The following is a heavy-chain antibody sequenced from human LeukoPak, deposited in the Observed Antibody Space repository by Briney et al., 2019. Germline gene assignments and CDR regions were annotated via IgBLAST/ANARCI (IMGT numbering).Heavy chain of an antibody. CDR3: AKTMLRGVPTSNFDY. D-gene: IGHD3-10*01. J-gene: IGHJ4*02. V-gene: IGHV1-46*01. Sequence: GASVKVSCKASGYTFTSYYMHWVRQAPGQGLEWMGIINPSGGSTSYAQKFQGRITMTRDTSTSTVYMDLSSLRSEDTAVYYCAKTMLRGVPTSNFDYWGQGTLVTVSS. CDR1: GYTFTSYY. CDR2: INPSGGST.